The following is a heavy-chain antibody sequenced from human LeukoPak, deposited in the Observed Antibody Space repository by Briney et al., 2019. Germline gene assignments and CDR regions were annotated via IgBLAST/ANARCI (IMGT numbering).Heavy chain of an antibody. Sequence: GGSLRLSCAASGFTFSIYTMHWVRQAPGKGLEWVGVIWYDGSNKYYADSVKGRFTISRDNSKNTLYLQMNSLRAEDTAVYYCARATYYYDSSGYYYFDFWGQGTLVTVSS. D-gene: IGHD3-22*01. V-gene: IGHV3-33*08. CDR2: IWYDGSNK. CDR1: GFTFSIYT. CDR3: ARATYYYDSSGYYYFDF. J-gene: IGHJ4*02.